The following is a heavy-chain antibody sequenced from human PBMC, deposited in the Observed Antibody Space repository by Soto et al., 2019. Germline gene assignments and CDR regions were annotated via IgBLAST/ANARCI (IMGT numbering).Heavy chain of an antibody. CDR2: IYYSGSA. V-gene: IGHV4-59*01. D-gene: IGHD1-26*01. J-gene: IGHJ4*02. CDR1: GGSISSYY. Sequence: SETLCLTCTVSGGSISSYYWSWIRQPPGKGLEWIGYIYYSGSAHYNPSLKSRVTMSVDMSKNQFSLKLNSVTAADTAVYSCVSYYEDQGNWGQGTLVTVSS. CDR3: VSYYEDQGN.